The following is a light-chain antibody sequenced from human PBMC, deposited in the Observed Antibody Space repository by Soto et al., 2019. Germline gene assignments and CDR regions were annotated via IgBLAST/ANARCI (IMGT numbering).Light chain of an antibody. CDR2: GAS. J-gene: IGKJ1*01. Sequence: EIVLTQSPGTLSLSPWERATLSCRASQSVSSSYLAWYQQKPGQAPRLLIYGASSRATGIPDRFSGSGSGTDFTLTIGRLEPEDLAVYYCQQYDSSPRTFGQGTKVDIK. CDR3: QQYDSSPRT. CDR1: QSVSSSY. V-gene: IGKV3-20*01.